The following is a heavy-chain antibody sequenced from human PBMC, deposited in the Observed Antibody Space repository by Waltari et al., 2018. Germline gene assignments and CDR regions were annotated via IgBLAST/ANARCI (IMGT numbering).Heavy chain of an antibody. CDR1: GYPFNRFG. V-gene: IGHV7-4-1*02. D-gene: IGHD3-22*01. Sequence: QLVQSGSELKSPGASVKVSCKASGYPFNRFGINWVRQAPGQGLEWMGWINTNSETPAYAQDCRGRFVFSLDTSASTAYLQISSLKADDTAVYYCARDGASSSRGYYYALDVWGQGTTVTVSS. J-gene: IGHJ6*02. CDR3: ARDGASSSRGYYYALDV. CDR2: INTNSETP.